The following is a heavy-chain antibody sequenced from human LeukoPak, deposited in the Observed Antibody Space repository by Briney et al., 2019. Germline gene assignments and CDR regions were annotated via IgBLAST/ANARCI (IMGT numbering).Heavy chain of an antibody. CDR1: GYSISSGYY. J-gene: IGHJ4*02. CDR3: ARSAASNNPFDPDY. CDR2: IHHSGIT. D-gene: IGHD1/OR15-1a*01. Sequence: PSETLSLTCTVSGYSISSGYYWGWIRQPPGKGLEWIGNIHHSGITYYNPSLKSRVTISVDTSKNQFSLKLSSVTAADTAVYYCARSAASNNPFDPDYWGQGTLVTVSS. V-gene: IGHV4-38-2*02.